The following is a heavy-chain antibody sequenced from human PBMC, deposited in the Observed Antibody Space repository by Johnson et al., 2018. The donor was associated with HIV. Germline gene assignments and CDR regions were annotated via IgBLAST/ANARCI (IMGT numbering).Heavy chain of an antibody. D-gene: IGHD6-13*01. V-gene: IGHV3-7*01. Sequence: MLLVESGGGLVQPGGSLRLSCAASGFTFSSYWMSWVRQAPGKGLEWVANIKQDGSEKYYVDSVKGRFTISRDNAHNSLYLQMNSLRAEDTAVYYCARSARWDSSSWYSFAPCAFDIWGQGTMVTVSS. J-gene: IGHJ3*02. CDR3: ARSARWDSSSWYSFAPCAFDI. CDR1: GFTFSSYW. CDR2: IKQDGSEK.